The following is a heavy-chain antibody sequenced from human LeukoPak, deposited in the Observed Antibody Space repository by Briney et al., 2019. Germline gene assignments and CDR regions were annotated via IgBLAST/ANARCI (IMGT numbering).Heavy chain of an antibody. Sequence: SETLSLTCIVSGGSISSSSYYWGWIRQPPGKGLEWIGSIYYSGSTYYNPSLKSRVTISVDTSKNQFSLKLSSVTAADTAVYYCARQDGSYDVWGGYYPPLAFDIWGQGTMVTVSS. CDR1: GGSISSSSYY. CDR2: IYYSGST. V-gene: IGHV4-39*01. D-gene: IGHD3-3*01. J-gene: IGHJ3*02. CDR3: ARQDGSYDVWGGYYPPLAFDI.